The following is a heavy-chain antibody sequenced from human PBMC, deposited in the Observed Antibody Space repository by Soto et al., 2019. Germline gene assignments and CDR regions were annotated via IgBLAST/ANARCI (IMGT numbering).Heavy chain of an antibody. CDR3: ARGQQWPGDYYYVWTS. CDR2: INPHSGDT. D-gene: IGHD6-19*01. J-gene: IGHJ6*02. Sequence: GASVKVSCKASGYTFTAYYMHWVRQAPGQGLEWMGWINPHSGDTNHAQKFQGRVSMTRDTSISTAYMDLSRLRSDDTAVYYCARGQQWPGDYYYVWTSGAKGPRSPSP. CDR1: GYTFTAYY. V-gene: IGHV1-2*02.